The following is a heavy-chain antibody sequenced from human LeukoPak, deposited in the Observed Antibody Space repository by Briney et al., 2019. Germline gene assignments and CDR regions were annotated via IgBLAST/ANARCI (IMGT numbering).Heavy chain of an antibody. Sequence: GGSLRLSCAASGFTFSSYAMHWVRQAPGEGLEWVAVISYDGSNKYYADSVKGRFTISRDNSKNTLYLQMNSLRAEDTAVYYCARDGCSSTSCSQFQHWGQGTLVTVSS. D-gene: IGHD2-2*01. CDR1: GFTFSSYA. J-gene: IGHJ1*01. V-gene: IGHV3-30*04. CDR3: ARDGCSSTSCSQFQH. CDR2: ISYDGSNK.